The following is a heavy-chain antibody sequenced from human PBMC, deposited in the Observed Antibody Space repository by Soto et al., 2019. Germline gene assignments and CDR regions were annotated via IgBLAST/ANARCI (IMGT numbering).Heavy chain of an antibody. V-gene: IGHV1-69*02. Sequence: ASVKVSCKASGGTFSSYTISWVRQAPGQGLEWMGRIIPILGIANYAQKFQGRVTITADKSTSTAYMELSSLRSEDTAVYYCARRAPDDYTYTHFDYWGQGTLVTVSS. CDR2: IIPILGIA. D-gene: IGHD4-4*01. CDR3: ARRAPDDYTYTHFDY. J-gene: IGHJ4*02. CDR1: GGTFSSYT.